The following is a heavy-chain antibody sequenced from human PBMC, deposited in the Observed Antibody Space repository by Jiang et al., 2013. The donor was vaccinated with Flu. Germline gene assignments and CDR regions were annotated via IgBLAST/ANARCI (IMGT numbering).Heavy chain of an antibody. Sequence: GLEWMGWISAYNGNTNYAQKLQGRVTMTTDTSTSTAYMELRSLRSDDTAVYYCARDIRGYSYGNFDYWGQGTLVTVSS. V-gene: IGHV1-18*01. CDR2: ISAYNGNT. CDR3: ARDIRGYSYGNFDY. D-gene: IGHD5-18*01. J-gene: IGHJ4*02.